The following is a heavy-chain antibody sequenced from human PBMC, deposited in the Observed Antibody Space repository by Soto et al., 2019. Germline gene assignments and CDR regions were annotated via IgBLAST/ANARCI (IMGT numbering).Heavy chain of an antibody. CDR3: ATVYRFCTASNSFY. CDR2: ISTGDSPI. V-gene: IGHV3-48*03. CDR1: GFTFSNYA. Sequence: SLRLSCAASGFTFSNYAMNWVRQAPGKGLEWVSYISTGDSPIYYADSVKGRFTISRDNAKKSLYLQMISLRAEDTAVYYCATVYRFCTASNSFYWGRGTLVTVSS. D-gene: IGHD2-8*02. J-gene: IGHJ4*02.